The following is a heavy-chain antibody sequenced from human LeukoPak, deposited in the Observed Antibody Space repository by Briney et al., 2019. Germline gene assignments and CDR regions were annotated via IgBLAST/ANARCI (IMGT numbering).Heavy chain of an antibody. CDR2: MNPNSGNT. V-gene: IGHV1-8*02. CDR1: GGTFSSYA. J-gene: IGHJ4*02. D-gene: IGHD6-19*01. CDR3: ARDLRSSGWYHQPDY. Sequence: GASVKVSCKASGGTFSSYAISRVRQAPGQGLEWMGWMNPNSGNTGYAQKFQGRITMTRNTSISTAYMELSSLYFEDTAMYYCARDLRSSGWYHQPDYWGQGTLVTVSS.